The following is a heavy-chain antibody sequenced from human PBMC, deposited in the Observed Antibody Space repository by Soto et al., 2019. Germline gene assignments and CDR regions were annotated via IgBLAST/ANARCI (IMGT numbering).Heavy chain of an antibody. CDR1: GGTFSSYA. D-gene: IGHD6-19*01. CDR2: IIPIFGTA. Sequence: QVPLVQSGAEVKKPGSSVKVSCKASGGTFSSYAISWVRQAPGQGLEWMGGIIPIFGTANYAQKFQGRVTITADKSTSTAYMELGSLSSEDTAAYYCARSGEQGGWYDYWGQGTLVTVSS. CDR3: ARSGEQGGWYDY. V-gene: IGHV1-69*14. J-gene: IGHJ4*02.